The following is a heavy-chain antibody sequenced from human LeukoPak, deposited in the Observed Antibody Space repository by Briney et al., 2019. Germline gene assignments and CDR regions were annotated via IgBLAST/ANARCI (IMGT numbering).Heavy chain of an antibody. CDR3: AKENWANDY. J-gene: IGHJ4*02. D-gene: IGHD7-27*01. V-gene: IGHV3-7*01. CDR1: GFTFTTYY. CDR2: INQDGSQR. Sequence: GGSLRLSCAASGFTFTTYYMTWVRQAPGKGLEWVANINQDGSQRIYVDSMKGRFTLSRDNAKNSLYLQMNSLRAEDTAVYYCAKENWANDYWGQGTLVTVSS.